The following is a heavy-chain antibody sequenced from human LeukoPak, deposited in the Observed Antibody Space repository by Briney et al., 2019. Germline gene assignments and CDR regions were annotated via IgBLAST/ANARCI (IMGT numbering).Heavy chain of an antibody. CDR1: GFTFSSYA. J-gene: IGHJ2*01. D-gene: IGHD6-13*01. V-gene: IGHV3-23*01. Sequence: SGGSLRLSCAASGFTFSSYAMSWVRQAPGKGLEWVSAISGSGGSTNYADSVKGRFTISRDNSKNTLYLQMNSLRAEDTAVYYCAKGSSTYSITSYWYFDLWGRGTLVTVSS. CDR3: AKGSSTYSITSYWYFDL. CDR2: ISGSGGST.